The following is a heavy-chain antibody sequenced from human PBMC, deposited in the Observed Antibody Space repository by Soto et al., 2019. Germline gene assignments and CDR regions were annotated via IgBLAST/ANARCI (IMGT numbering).Heavy chain of an antibody. CDR1: GDSVTSHY. D-gene: IGHD3-16*02. CDR2: IYYTGSS. J-gene: IGHJ6*03. V-gene: IGHV4-59*02. Sequence: SETLSLTCSFSGDSVTSHYLTWIRQSPEKGLEWIGYIYYTGSSHYNPSLKSRVTISVDTSKNQFSLKLSSVTAADTAVYYCARGHYDYIWGSYRQPYYMDVWGKGTTVTVSS. CDR3: ARGHYDYIWGSYRQPYYMDV.